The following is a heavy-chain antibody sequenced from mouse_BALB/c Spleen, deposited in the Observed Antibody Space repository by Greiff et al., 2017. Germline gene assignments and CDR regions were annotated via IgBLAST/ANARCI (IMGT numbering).Heavy chain of an antibody. CDR3: TRDSNSYYFDD. V-gene: IGHV5-6-4*01. CDR2: ISSGGSYT. J-gene: IGHJ2*01. Sequence: EVQRVESGGGLVKPGGSLKLSCAASGFTFTSYTMSWVRQTPEKRLEWVATISSGGSYTYYPDSVKGRFTISRDNAKNTLYLQMSSLKSEDTAMYYCTRDSNSYYFDDWGQGTTLTVSS. D-gene: IGHD2-5*01. CDR1: GFTFTSYT.